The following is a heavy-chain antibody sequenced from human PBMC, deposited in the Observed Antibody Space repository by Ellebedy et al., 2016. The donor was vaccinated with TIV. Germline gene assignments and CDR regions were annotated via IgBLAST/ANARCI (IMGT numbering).Heavy chain of an antibody. CDR3: AKDQVAGDGRWVFDS. D-gene: IGHD5-24*01. V-gene: IGHV3-23*01. CDR2: MHGSGRGI. Sequence: PGGSLRFSCEASGFTFSAFAMGWVRQTPGKGLEWVSGMHGSGRGISYSESVKGRFIISRDNSKNILYLQMNSLRAEDTAIYYCAKDQVAGDGRWVFDSWGQGTVVTVSS. J-gene: IGHJ3*01. CDR1: GFTFSAFA.